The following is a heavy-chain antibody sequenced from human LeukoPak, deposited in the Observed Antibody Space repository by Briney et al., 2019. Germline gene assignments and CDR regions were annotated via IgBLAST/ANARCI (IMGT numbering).Heavy chain of an antibody. CDR3: ARGSGSHFDY. CDR1: GGSLSGSSYY. D-gene: IGHD1-26*01. CDR2: IYYSGST. Sequence: SETLSLTCTASGGSLSGSSYYWGWIRQPPGKGLEWIGSIYYSGSTYYNPSLKSRVTISVDTSKNQFSLQLNSVTPEDTAVYYCARGSGSHFDYWGQGTLVTVSS. J-gene: IGHJ4*02. V-gene: IGHV4-39*01.